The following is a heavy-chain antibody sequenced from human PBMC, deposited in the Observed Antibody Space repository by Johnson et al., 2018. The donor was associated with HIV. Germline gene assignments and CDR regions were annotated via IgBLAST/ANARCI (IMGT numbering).Heavy chain of an antibody. CDR3: PREKLDSSGYYDAFDI. J-gene: IGHJ3*02. CDR1: GFTVSSNY. CDR2: INSDGSST. V-gene: IGHV3-66*02. Sequence: VQLVESGGGLVQPGRSLRLSCAASGFTVSSNYMSWVRQAPGKGLEWVSGINSDGSSTSYADSVKGRFTISRDNSKNTLSLQMNSLRAEDTAVYYCPREKLDSSGYYDAFDIWGQGTMVTVSS. D-gene: IGHD3-22*01.